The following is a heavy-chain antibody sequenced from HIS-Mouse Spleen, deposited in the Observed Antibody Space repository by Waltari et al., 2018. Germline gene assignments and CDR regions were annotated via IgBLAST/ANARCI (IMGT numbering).Heavy chain of an antibody. D-gene: IGHD1-26*01. V-gene: IGHV1-8*01. CDR2: RNHKSGNK. J-gene: IGHJ6*02. Sequence: QVQLVQSGAEVKKPGASVKVSCKASGYTFTSYDINWVRQATGQGLEWMGWRNHKSGNKGYARKFQGRVTMTRNTSISTAYMELSSLRSEDTAVYYCARGSSSGSYWYYYYGMDVWGQGTTVTVSS. CDR3: ARGSSSGSYWYYYYGMDV. CDR1: GYTFTSYD.